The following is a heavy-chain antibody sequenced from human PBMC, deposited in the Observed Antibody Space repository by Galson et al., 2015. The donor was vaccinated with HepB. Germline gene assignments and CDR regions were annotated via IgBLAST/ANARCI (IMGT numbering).Heavy chain of an antibody. J-gene: IGHJ6*03. Sequence: SVKVSCKASGGTFSSYAISWVRQAPGQGLEWMGGIIPIFGTANYAQKFQGRVTITADESTSTAYMELSSLRSEDTAVYYCASAKGSNWNDDPWYYYMDVWGKGTTVTVSS. CDR2: IIPIFGTA. D-gene: IGHD1-1*01. V-gene: IGHV1-69*13. CDR1: GGTFSSYA. CDR3: ASAKGSNWNDDPWYYYMDV.